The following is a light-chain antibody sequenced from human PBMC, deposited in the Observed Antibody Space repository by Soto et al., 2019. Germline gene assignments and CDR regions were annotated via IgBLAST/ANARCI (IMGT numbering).Light chain of an antibody. CDR3: SSYTSSSTPCV. Sequence: QSALTQPASVSGSPGQSITISCTGTSSDVGGYNYVSWYQQHPGKAPKLMIYEVSNRPSGVSNRFSGSKSGNTASLTISGLHAEDEGYYFCSSYTSSSTPCVFGTGTKVTVL. CDR2: EVS. J-gene: IGLJ1*01. V-gene: IGLV2-14*01. CDR1: SSDVGGYNY.